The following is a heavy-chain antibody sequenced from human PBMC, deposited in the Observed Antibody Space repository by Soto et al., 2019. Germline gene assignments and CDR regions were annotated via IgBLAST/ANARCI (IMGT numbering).Heavy chain of an antibody. Sequence: GGSLRLSCAASGFTFSSYAMSWVRQAPGKGLEWVSAISGSGGSTYYADSVKGRFTISRDNSKNTPYLQMNSLRAEDTAVYYCAKDGIAAAGVGDYYYMDVWGKGTTVTVSS. CDR2: ISGSGGST. V-gene: IGHV3-23*01. J-gene: IGHJ6*03. CDR1: GFTFSSYA. CDR3: AKDGIAAAGVGDYYYMDV. D-gene: IGHD6-13*01.